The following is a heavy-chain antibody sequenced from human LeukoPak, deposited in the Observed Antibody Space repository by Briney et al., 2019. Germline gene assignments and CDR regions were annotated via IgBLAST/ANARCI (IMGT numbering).Heavy chain of an antibody. V-gene: IGHV3-74*01. CDR2: IKSDGSST. Sequence: PGPSLRLSCAASGLTFKNYGMHWVRQAPGKGLVWVSRIKSDGSSTIYADSVKGRFTISRDNDKDTLYLQMHSLRVEDTAVYLCATTYGYGGNSIGPFDGWGQGTLVTVSS. J-gene: IGHJ4*02. CDR3: ATTYGYGGNSIGPFDG. CDR1: GLTFKNYG. D-gene: IGHD4-23*01.